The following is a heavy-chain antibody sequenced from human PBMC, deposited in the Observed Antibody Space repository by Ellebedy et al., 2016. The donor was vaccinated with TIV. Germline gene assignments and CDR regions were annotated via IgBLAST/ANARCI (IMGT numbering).Heavy chain of an antibody. CDR2: IDPSDSYT. D-gene: IGHD6-19*01. J-gene: IGHJ4*02. V-gene: IGHV5-10-1*01. Sequence: GESLKISCKGSGYSFTSYWISWVRQMPGKGLEWMGRIDPSDSYTNYSPSFQGHVTISADKSISTAYLQWSSLKASDTARDYCARHSSRVAEAGFEGYWGQGTLVTVSS. CDR1: GYSFTSYW. CDR3: ARHSSRVAEAGFEGY.